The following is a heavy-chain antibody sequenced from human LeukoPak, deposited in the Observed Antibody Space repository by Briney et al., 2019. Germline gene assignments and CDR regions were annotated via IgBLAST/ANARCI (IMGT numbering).Heavy chain of an antibody. CDR3: ARPSSTVAFDI. D-gene: IGHD6-13*01. V-gene: IGHV1-69*13. J-gene: IGHJ3*02. CDR2: IIPIFGTA. CDR1: GGTFSSYA. Sequence: SVKVSCKASGGTFSSYAISWVRQAPGQGLEWMGGIIPIFGTANYAQKFQGRVTITADESTSTAYMELSSLRSDDTAVYYCARPSSTVAFDIRGQGTMVTVSS.